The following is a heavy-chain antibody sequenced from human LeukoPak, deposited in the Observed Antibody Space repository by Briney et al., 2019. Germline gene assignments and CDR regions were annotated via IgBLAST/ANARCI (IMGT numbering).Heavy chain of an antibody. V-gene: IGHV4-39*01. CDR3: ARRWAGKWHDAFDI. Sequence: KSSETLSLTCTVSGGSISSSSYYWGWLRQPPGKGLEWIGSIYYSGSTYYNPSLKSRVTISVDTSKNQFSLKLSSVTAADTAVYYCARRWAGKWHDAFDIWGQGTMVTVSS. CDR1: GGSISSSSYY. D-gene: IGHD1-1*01. J-gene: IGHJ3*02. CDR2: IYYSGST.